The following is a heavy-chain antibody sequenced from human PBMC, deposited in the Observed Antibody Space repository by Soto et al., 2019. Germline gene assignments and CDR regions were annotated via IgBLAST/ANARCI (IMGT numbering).Heavy chain of an antibody. CDR2: IYHSGST. V-gene: IGHV4-4*02. CDR3: ASVGSDYDNSGYYLP. CDR1: GGSVSSSNC. D-gene: IGHD3-22*01. Sequence: ILSLTWIVAGGSVSSSNCGSWVRQPPGKGLEWIGEIYHSGSTTYNPSLKSRATISVDKSENQFSLRLKSVTAADTAVYYCASVGSDYDNSGYYLPWGPGTLVTVSS. J-gene: IGHJ5*02.